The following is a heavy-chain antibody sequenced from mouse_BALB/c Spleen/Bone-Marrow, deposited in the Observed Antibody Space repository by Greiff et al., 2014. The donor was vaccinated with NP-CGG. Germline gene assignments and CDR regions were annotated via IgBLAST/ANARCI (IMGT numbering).Heavy chain of an antibody. CDR1: GYTFTDYE. V-gene: IGHV1-15*01. Sequence: QVQPQQSGAELVRPGASVTLSCKASGYTFTDYEMHWVKQTPVHGLEWIGAIDPETGGTAYNQEFKGKATLTADKSSSTAYMELRSLTSEDSAVYYCRAYYRYDGYAMDYWGQGTSVTVSS. CDR3: RAYYRYDGYAMDY. CDR2: IDPETGGT. J-gene: IGHJ4*01. D-gene: IGHD2-14*01.